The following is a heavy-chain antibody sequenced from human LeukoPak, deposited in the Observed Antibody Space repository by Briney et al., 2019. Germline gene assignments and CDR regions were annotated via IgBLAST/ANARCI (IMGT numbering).Heavy chain of an antibody. CDR1: GFTFTNAG. CDR3: TTMFGGNSNRDDY. Sequence: PGGSLRLSCAASGFTFTNAGMSWVRQAPGKGLEWVGRIKAKADGGATDYAAPGKGRFTISRDESEKTVFLQRHSLKTEDTDFCYCTTMFGGNSNRDDYWGQGSLASVSS. J-gene: IGHJ4*02. CDR2: IKAKADGGAT. D-gene: IGHD4-23*01. V-gene: IGHV3-15*01.